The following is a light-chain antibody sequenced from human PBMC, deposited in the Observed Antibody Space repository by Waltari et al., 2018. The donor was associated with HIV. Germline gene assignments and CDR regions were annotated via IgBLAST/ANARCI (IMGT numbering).Light chain of an antibody. CDR3: CSYASSATLVI. V-gene: IGLV2-23*02. CDR2: EAT. J-gene: IGLJ2*01. Sequence: QSALTQPPSVSGSPGQSLSISCPETSTNIANSNLVSWYQHRTGQAPKLLIFEATKRPSGVSSRFSGSKSGNTASLTISDLQHDDEADYYCCSYASSATLVIFGGGTRVTVL. CDR1: STNIANSNL.